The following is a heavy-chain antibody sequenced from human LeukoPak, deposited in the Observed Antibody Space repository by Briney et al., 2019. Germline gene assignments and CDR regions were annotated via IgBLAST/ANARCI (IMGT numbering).Heavy chain of an antibody. CDR1: GFTFIRNG. V-gene: IGHV3-30*02. Sequence: GGSLRLPCEASGFTFIRNGMHWVRQAPGKGLEWVAFLRYDGSNQYYADSVQGRFTISRDNSKNTLYLQMYSLRAEDTAVYYCARDDPHYDILTGYYPIDSWGQGTLVTVSS. D-gene: IGHD3-9*01. J-gene: IGHJ4*02. CDR3: ARDDPHYDILTGYYPIDS. CDR2: LRYDGSNQ.